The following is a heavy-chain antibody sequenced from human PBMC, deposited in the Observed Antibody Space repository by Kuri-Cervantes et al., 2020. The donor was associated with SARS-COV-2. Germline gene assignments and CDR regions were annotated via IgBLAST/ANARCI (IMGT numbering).Heavy chain of an antibody. Sequence: GESLKISCAASGFTFSSYAMSWVRQAPGKGLEWVSAISGSGGSTYYADSVKGRFTISRDNAKNSLYLQMNSLRAEDTAVYYCASTASGSAAPFDYWGQGTLVTVSS. CDR3: ASTASGSAAPFDY. V-gene: IGHV3-23*01. J-gene: IGHJ4*02. D-gene: IGHD2-2*01. CDR1: GFTFSSYA. CDR2: ISGSGGST.